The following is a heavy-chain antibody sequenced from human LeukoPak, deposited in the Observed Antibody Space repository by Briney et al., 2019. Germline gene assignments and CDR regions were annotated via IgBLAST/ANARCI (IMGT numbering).Heavy chain of an antibody. J-gene: IGHJ3*02. CDR2: ISSSGSYI. CDR1: GFTFSSYS. V-gene: IGHV3-21*01. D-gene: IGHD1-26*01. CDR3: AREIVGVAESGAFDI. Sequence: KPGGSLRLSCAASGFTFSSYSMNWVRQAPGKGLEWVSSISSSGSYIYYADSAKGRFTISRDNAKNSLYLQMNSLRAEDTAVYYCAREIVGVAESGAFDIWGQGTMVTVSS.